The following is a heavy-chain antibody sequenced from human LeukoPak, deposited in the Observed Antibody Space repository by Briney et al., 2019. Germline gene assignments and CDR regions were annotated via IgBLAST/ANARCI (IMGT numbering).Heavy chain of an antibody. V-gene: IGHV3-30-3*01. Sequence: GRSLRLSCAASGFTFSSYAMHGVRQAPGKGLEWVAVISYDGSNKYYADSVKGRFTISRDNSKNTLYLQMNSLRAEDTAVYYCAREQGHFDYWGQGTLVTVSS. CDR1: GFTFSSYA. CDR2: ISYDGSNK. J-gene: IGHJ4*02. CDR3: AREQGHFDY.